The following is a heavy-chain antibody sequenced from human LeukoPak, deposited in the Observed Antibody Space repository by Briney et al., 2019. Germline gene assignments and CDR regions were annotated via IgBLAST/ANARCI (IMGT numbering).Heavy chain of an antibody. CDR3: ARTVTLGNWYFDL. CDR2: ISASGTT. J-gene: IGHJ2*01. D-gene: IGHD4-17*01. Sequence: SETLSLTCTVSGGSISSYYWSWIRQPAGTGLEWMGRISASGTTTYNPSLRSRVTMSVHTSKNQFSLKLSSVTAADTAVYYCARTVTLGNWYFDLWGRGTLVTVSS. CDR1: GGSISSYY. V-gene: IGHV4-4*07.